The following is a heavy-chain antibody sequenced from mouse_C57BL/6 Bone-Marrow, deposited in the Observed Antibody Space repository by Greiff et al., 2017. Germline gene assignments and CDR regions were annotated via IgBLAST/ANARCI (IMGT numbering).Heavy chain of an antibody. V-gene: IGHV14-1*01. CDR2: IDPEDGDT. D-gene: IGHD2-3*01. CDR1: GFNIKDYY. Sequence: DVQLQESGAELVRPGASVKLSCTASGFNIKDYYMHWVKQRPEQGLEWIGRIDPEDGDTEYAPKFQGKATMTADTSSNTAYLQLSRLTSEDTAVYYCTTIYDGYYDWYFDVWGTGTTVTVSS. J-gene: IGHJ1*03. CDR3: TTIYDGYYDWYFDV.